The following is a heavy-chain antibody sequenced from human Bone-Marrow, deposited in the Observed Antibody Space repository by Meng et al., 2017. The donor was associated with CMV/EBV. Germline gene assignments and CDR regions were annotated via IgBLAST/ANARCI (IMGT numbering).Heavy chain of an antibody. CDR2: MNPNSGNT. CDR3: ARDERLAIFPPEGMDV. CDR1: GYTFTSYD. J-gene: IGHJ6*02. V-gene: IGHV1-8*01. D-gene: IGHD3-9*01. Sequence: ASVKVSCQASGYTFTSYDINWVRQATGQGLEWMGWMNPNSGNTGYAQKFQGRVTMTRNTSISTAYMELSSLRSDDTAAYYCARDERLAIFPPEGMDVWGQGTTVTVSS.